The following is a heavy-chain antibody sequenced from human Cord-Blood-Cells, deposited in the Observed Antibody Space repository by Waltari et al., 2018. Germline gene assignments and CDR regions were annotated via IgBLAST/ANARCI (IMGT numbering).Heavy chain of an antibody. CDR2: TCPGDSDT. Sequence: EVQLVQSGAEVNKPGPSLKIACKGSGYSFTSYWIGWVGQMPGKGLEWMGITCPGDSDTIYSPCIQGQVTISADKSISTAYLQWSSLKASDTAMYYCARHLGYCSSTSCYDAFDIWGQGTMVTVSS. CDR3: ARHLGYCSSTSCYDAFDI. J-gene: IGHJ3*02. V-gene: IGHV5-51*01. D-gene: IGHD2-2*01. CDR1: GYSFTSYW.